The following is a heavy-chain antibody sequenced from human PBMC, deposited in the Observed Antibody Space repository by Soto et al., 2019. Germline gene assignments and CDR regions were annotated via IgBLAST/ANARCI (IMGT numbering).Heavy chain of an antibody. V-gene: IGHV4-59*01. CDR1: GGSISSYY. Sequence: PSETLSLTCTVSGGSISSYYRSWIRQPPGKGLEWIGYIYYSGSTNYNPSLKSRVTISVDTSKNQFSLKLSSVTAADTAVYYCARATLPVTFDYWGQRTLVTVSS. CDR3: ARATLPVTFDY. D-gene: IGHD4-17*01. J-gene: IGHJ4*02. CDR2: IYYSGST.